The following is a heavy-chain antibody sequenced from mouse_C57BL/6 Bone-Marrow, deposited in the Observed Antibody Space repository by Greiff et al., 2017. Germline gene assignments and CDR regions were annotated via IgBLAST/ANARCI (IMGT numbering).Heavy chain of an antibody. D-gene: IGHD1-1*01. CDR1: GYTFTSYW. CDR3: ARWGYYYGSSRGYWYFDV. CDR2: IDPSDSYT. Sequence: QVQLKQPGAELVRPGTSVKLSCKASGYTFTSYWMHWVKQRPGQGLEWIGVIDPSDSYTNYNQKFKDKATLTVDTSSSTAYMQLSSLTSEDSAVYYCARWGYYYGSSRGYWYFDVWGTGTTVTVSS. V-gene: IGHV1-59*01. J-gene: IGHJ1*03.